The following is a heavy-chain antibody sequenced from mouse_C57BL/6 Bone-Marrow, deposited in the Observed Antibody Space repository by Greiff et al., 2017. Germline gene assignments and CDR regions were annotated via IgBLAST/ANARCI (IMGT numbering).Heavy chain of an antibody. CDR2: IYPRSGNT. CDR1: GYTFTSYG. V-gene: IGHV1-81*01. J-gene: IGHJ4*01. Sequence: VQLVESGAELARPGASVKLSCKASGYTFTSYGISWVKQRTGQGLEWIGEIYPRSGNTYYNEKFKGKATLTADKSSSTAYMELRSLTSEDSAVYFCARGRGFYYAMDDWGQGTSVTVSS. CDR3: ARGRGFYYAMDD.